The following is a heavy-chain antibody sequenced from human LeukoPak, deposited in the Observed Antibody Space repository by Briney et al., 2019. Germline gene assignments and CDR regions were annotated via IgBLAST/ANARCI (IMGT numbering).Heavy chain of an antibody. Sequence: PGRSLRLSCAASGFTFSSYGMHWVRQAPGKGLEWVAVIWYDGSNKYYADSVKGRFTISRDNSKNTLYLQMNSLRAEDTAVYYCAREPRIGYYGSGSHYYYYGMDVWGKGTTVTVSS. D-gene: IGHD3-10*01. V-gene: IGHV3-33*01. J-gene: IGHJ6*04. CDR2: IWYDGSNK. CDR1: GFTFSSYG. CDR3: AREPRIGYYGSGSHYYYYGMDV.